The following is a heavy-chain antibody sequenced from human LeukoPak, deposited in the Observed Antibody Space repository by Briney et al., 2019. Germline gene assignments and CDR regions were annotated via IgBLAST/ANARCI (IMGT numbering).Heavy chain of an antibody. J-gene: IGHJ4*02. CDR3: ARVSYDFWSGYPIPYYFDY. CDR2: IGSSSSYI. Sequence: GGSLRLSCAASGFTFSSYSMNWVRQAPGKGLEWVSSIGSSSSYIYYADSVKGRFTISRDNAKNSLYLQMNSLRAEDTAVYYCARVSYDFWSGYPIPYYFDYWGQGTLVTVSS. D-gene: IGHD3-3*01. CDR1: GFTFSSYS. V-gene: IGHV3-21*01.